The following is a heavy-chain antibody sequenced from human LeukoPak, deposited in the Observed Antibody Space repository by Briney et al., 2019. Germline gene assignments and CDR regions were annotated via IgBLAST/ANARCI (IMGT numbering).Heavy chain of an antibody. CDR2: ISSSGSTI. Sequence: GGSLRLSCAASGFTSSDYYMSWIRQAPGKGLEWVSYISSSGSTIYYADSVKGRFTISRDNAKNSLYLQMNSLRAEDTAVYYCARELGYYDFWSGYLTGPRTHEYYFDYWGQGTLVTVSS. CDR3: ARELGYYDFWSGYLTGPRTHEYYFDY. D-gene: IGHD3-3*01. CDR1: GFTSSDYY. V-gene: IGHV3-11*01. J-gene: IGHJ4*02.